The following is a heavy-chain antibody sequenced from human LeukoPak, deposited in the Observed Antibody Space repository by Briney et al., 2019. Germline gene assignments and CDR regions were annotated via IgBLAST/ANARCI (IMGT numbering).Heavy chain of an antibody. D-gene: IGHD3-9*01. CDR2: ISWNSGSI. V-gene: IGHV3-9*01. J-gene: IGHJ4*02. CDR1: GFTFDDYA. CDR3: AKDDYDILTGSGGFDY. Sequence: GGSLRLSCAASGFTFDDYAMHWVRQAPGKGLEWVWGISWNSGSIGYADSVKGRFTISRDNAKNSLYLQMNSLRAEDTALYYCAKDDYDILTGSGGFDYWGQGTLVTVSS.